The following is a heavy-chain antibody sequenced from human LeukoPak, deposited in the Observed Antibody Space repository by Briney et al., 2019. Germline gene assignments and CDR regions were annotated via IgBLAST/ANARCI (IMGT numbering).Heavy chain of an antibody. J-gene: IGHJ6*03. Sequence: PGGSLRLSCAASGFTFSSYWVSWVRQAPGKGLEWVANIKQDGSEKYYVDSVKGRFTISRDNAKNSLYLQMNSLRAEDTAVYYCARDAAAAAYYYYYMDVWGKGTTVTVSS. V-gene: IGHV3-7*01. D-gene: IGHD6-13*01. CDR2: IKQDGSEK. CDR1: GFTFSSYW. CDR3: ARDAAAAAYYYYYMDV.